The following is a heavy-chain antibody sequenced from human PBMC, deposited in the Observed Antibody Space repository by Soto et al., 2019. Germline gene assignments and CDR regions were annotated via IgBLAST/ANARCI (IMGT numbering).Heavy chain of an antibody. J-gene: IGHJ6*02. CDR2: ISGSGGST. CDR3: AKLMSSSGYYYYYGMDV. D-gene: IGHD6-19*01. CDR1: GFTFSSYA. V-gene: IGHV3-23*01. Sequence: AGSLTLSCPASGFTFSSYAMSCVRQAPGKGLEWVSAISGSGGSTYYADSVKGRFTISRDNSKNTLYLQMNSLRAEDTAVYYCAKLMSSSGYYYYYGMDVWGQGTTVTVYS.